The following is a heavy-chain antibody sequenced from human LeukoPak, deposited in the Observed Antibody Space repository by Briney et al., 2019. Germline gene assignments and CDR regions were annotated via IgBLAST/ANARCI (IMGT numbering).Heavy chain of an antibody. CDR3: ARVGDSSSWSGNYFDY. CDR1: GGSISSYY. V-gene: IGHV4-59*12. CDR2: IYYSGST. D-gene: IGHD6-13*01. J-gene: IGHJ4*02. Sequence: PSETLSLTCTVSGGSISSYYWSWIRQPPGKGLEWIGYIYYSGSTNYNPSLKSRVTMSVDTSKNQFSLKLSSVTAADTAVYYCARVGDSSSWSGNYFDYWGQGTLVTVSS.